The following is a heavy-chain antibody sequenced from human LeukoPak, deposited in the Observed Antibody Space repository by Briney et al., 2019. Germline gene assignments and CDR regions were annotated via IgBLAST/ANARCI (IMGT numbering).Heavy chain of an antibody. V-gene: IGHV3-9*01. CDR3: ARDLAIFGDAFDI. CDR1: GFTFDDYA. J-gene: IGHJ3*02. Sequence: GGSLRLSCAASGFTFDDYAMHWVRQAPGKGLEWVSGISWNSGSIGYTDSVKGRFTISRDNAKNSLYLQMNSLRAEDTAVYYCARDLAIFGDAFDIWGQGTMVTVSS. CDR2: ISWNSGSI. D-gene: IGHD3-3*01.